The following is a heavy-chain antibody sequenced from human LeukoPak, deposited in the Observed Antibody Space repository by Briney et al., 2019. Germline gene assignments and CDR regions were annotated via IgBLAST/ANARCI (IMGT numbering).Heavy chain of an antibody. Sequence: PSETLSLTCTVSGGSISSSSYYWSWIRQPPGKGLEWIGSIYYSGSTYYNPSLKSRVTISVDTSKNQFSLKLSSVTAADTAVYYCATGEFQFNGGFDYWGQGTLVTVSS. CDR3: ATGEFQFNGGFDY. J-gene: IGHJ4*02. CDR1: GGSISSSSYY. CDR2: IYYSGST. D-gene: IGHD3-10*01. V-gene: IGHV4-39*07.